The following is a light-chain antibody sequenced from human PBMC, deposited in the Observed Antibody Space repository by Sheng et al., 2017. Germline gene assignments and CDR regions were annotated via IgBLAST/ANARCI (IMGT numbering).Light chain of an antibody. CDR3: SSYTSSSTPV. Sequence: QSALTQPPSASGSPGQSVTISCTGTSSDVGGYNYVSWYQQHPGKAPKLMIYDVSNRPSGVSNRFSGSKSGNTASLTISGLQAEDEADYYCSSYTSSSTPVFGGGTKLTVL. CDR2: DVS. CDR1: SSDVGGYNY. V-gene: IGLV2-14*01. J-gene: IGLJ3*02.